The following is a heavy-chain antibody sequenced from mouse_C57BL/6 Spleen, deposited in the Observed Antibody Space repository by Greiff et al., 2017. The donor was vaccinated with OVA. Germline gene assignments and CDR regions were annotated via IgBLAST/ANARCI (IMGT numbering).Heavy chain of an antibody. CDR2: IYPGSGST. Sequence: VQLQQPGAELVKPGASVKMSCKASGYTFTSYWITWVKQRPGQGLEWLGDIYPGSGSTNYNEKFKSKATLTVDTSSRTAYMQLSSLTSEDSAVYYCARWPIREGVYFDYWGQGTTLTVSS. CDR3: ARWPIREGVYFDY. CDR1: GYTFTSYW. D-gene: IGHD6-5*01. J-gene: IGHJ2*01. V-gene: IGHV1-55*01.